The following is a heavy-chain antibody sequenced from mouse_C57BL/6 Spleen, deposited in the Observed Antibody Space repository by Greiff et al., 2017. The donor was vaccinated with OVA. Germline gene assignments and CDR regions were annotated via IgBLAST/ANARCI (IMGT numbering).Heavy chain of an antibody. V-gene: IGHV1-55*01. CDR3: ARDYDYDVGYAMDY. Sequence: QVQLQQPGAELVKPGASVKMSCKASGYTFTSYWITWVKQRPGQGLEWIGDIYPGSGSTNYNEKFKSKATLTVDTSSSTAYMQLSSLTSEDSAVYYCARDYDYDVGYAMDYWGQGTSVTVSA. CDR2: IYPGSGST. J-gene: IGHJ4*01. CDR1: GYTFTSYW. D-gene: IGHD2-4*01.